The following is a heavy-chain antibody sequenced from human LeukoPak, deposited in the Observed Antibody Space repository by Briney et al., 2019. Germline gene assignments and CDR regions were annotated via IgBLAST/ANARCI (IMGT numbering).Heavy chain of an antibody. J-gene: IGHJ4*02. CDR2: IYSGGNT. D-gene: IGHD1-26*01. V-gene: IGHV3-53*01. CDR3: AKDVGSYYVGSLAY. CDR1: GFTVSSNY. Sequence: GSLRLSCAASGFTVSSNYMNWVRQAPGRGLEWLSVIYSGGNTYYADSVKGRFTISRDNSKNTLYLQMNSLRAEDTAVYYCAKDVGSYYVGSLAYWGQGTLVTVSS.